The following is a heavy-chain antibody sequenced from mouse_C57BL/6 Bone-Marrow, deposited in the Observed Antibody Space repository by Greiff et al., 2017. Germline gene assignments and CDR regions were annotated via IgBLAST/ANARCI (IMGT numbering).Heavy chain of an antibody. J-gene: IGHJ3*01. CDR1: GYTFTSYG. Sequence: ESGAELARPGASVKLSCKASGYTFTSYGISWVKQRTGQGLEWIGEIYPSSGNTYYNEKFKGKATLTADKSASTAYMELRSLTSEDSAVYFCARSTYYGSPAWFAYWGQGTLVTVSA. D-gene: IGHD1-1*01. CDR2: IYPSSGNT. V-gene: IGHV1-81*01. CDR3: ARSTYYGSPAWFAY.